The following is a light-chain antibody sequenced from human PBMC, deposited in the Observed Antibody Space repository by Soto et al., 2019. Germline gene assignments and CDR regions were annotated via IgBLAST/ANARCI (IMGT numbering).Light chain of an antibody. CDR2: GAS. Sequence: LEKAQVSLAAAPVKKATLSCRASQSVSSSYLAWYQQKPGQAPRLLIYGASSRATGIPDRFSGSGSGTDFTLTISRLEPENSADYYCQQDVSFPTAFRQG. CDR1: QSVSSSY. V-gene: IGKV3-20*01. CDR3: QQDVSFPTA. J-gene: IGKJ1*01.